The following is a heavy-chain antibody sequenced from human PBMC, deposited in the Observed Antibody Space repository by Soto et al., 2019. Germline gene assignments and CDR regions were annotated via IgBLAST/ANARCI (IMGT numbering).Heavy chain of an antibody. V-gene: IGHV3-53*01. Sequence: EVQVVESGGDLIQTGGSLRLSCAASGFTVSANYMSWVRQAPGQGLEWVSVTDSGGNTYFADSVKGRFTISRDHTKNTRYLQMNSLSGEDTAVYYCAKADDGVYWGQGTLVTVAS. CDR1: GFTVSANY. J-gene: IGHJ4*02. D-gene: IGHD3-16*01. CDR2: TDSGGNT. CDR3: AKADDGVY.